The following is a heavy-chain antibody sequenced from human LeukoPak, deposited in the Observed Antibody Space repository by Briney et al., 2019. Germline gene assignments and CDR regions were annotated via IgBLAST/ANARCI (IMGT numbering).Heavy chain of an antibody. CDR2: ISWNSGSI. CDR3: AKDTGYSYGYSAFDI. Sequence: GGSLRLSCAASGFTFDDYAMHWVRQAPGKGLEWVSGISWNSGSIGYADSVKGRFTISRDNAKNSLYLQMNSLRAEDTALYYCAKDTGYSYGYSAFDIWGQGTMVTVS. J-gene: IGHJ3*02. CDR1: GFTFDDYA. D-gene: IGHD5-18*01. V-gene: IGHV3-9*01.